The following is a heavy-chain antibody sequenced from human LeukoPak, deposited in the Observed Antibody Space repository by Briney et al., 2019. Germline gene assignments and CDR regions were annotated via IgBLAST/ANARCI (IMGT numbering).Heavy chain of an antibody. CDR2: ISGSGGTT. J-gene: IGHJ4*02. V-gene: IGHV3-23*01. CDR1: GFTLSSYD. Sequence: PGGSLRLSCAASGFTLSSYDMTWVRQAPGKGLEWVSVISGSGGTTYNADSVKGRFTISRDNSENTLYLQMNSLRAEDTAVYYCAKTDEEEYYFDYWGQGTLVTVSS. D-gene: IGHD3-10*01. CDR3: AKTDEEEYYFDY.